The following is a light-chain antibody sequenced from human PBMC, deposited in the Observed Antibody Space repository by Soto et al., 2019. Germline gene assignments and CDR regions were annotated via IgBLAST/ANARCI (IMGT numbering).Light chain of an antibody. CDR2: GAS. Sequence: MMMTQSPATLSVSPWEIVTLSCRTSHSVNSHVAWYQQKPGQAPRLLLYGASTRATGIPVRFSGSGFGTEFTLTISSLQSEDFAVYYCQQRNSWPPTFTFGQGTRLEIK. CDR3: QQRNSWPPTFT. J-gene: IGKJ5*01. CDR1: HSVNSH. V-gene: IGKV3-15*01.